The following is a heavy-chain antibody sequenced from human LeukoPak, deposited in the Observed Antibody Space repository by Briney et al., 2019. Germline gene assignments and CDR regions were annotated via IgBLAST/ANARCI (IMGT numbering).Heavy chain of an antibody. J-gene: IGHJ4*02. CDR2: IYHSGST. CDR3: ARGVREQLWLLRDY. CDR1: GYSISSGYY. Sequence: PSETLSLTCAVSGYSISSGYYWGWIRQPPGKGLERIGSIYHSGSTYYNPSLKSRVTISVDTSKNQFSLKLSSVTAADTAVYYCARGVREQLWLLRDYWGQGTLVTVSS. D-gene: IGHD5-18*01. V-gene: IGHV4-38-2*01.